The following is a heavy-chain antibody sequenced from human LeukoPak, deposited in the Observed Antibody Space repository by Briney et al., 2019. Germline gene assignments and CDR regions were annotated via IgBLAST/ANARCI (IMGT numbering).Heavy chain of an antibody. CDR1: GFTFSSCA. D-gene: IGHD3-22*01. CDR3: ARSQPKWLLLGYFDY. CDR2: ISYDGSNK. Sequence: GGSLRLSCAASGFTFSSCAMHWVRQAPGKGLEWVAVISYDGSNKYYADSVKGRFTISRDNSKNTLYLQMNSLRAEDTAVYYCARSQPKWLLLGYFDYWGQGTLVTVSS. J-gene: IGHJ4*02. V-gene: IGHV3-30-3*01.